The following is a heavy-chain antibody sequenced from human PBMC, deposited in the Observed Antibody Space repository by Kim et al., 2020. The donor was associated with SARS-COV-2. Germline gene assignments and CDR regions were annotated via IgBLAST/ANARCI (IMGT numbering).Heavy chain of an antibody. CDR3: ARCSGSYDFWSGYHFYYSYGMDV. V-gene: IGHV3-21*01. CDR1: GFTFSSYS. CDR2: ISSSSSYI. J-gene: IGHJ6*02. Sequence: GGSLRLSCAASGFTFSSYSMNWVRQAPGKGLEWVSSISSSSSYIYYADSVKGRFTISRDNAKNSLYLQMNSLRAEDTAVYYCARCSGSYDFWSGYHFYYSYGMDVWGQGTTGTVSS. D-gene: IGHD3-3*01.